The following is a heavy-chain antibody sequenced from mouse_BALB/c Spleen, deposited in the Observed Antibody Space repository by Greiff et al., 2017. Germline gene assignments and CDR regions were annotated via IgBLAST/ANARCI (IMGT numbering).Heavy chain of an antibody. CDR3: ARHGGNYGAWFAY. CDR1: GFTFSSYY. D-gene: IGHD2-1*01. J-gene: IGHJ3*01. CDR2: INSNGGST. Sequence: EVQGVESGGGLVKLGGSLKLSCAASGFTFSSYYMSWVRQTPEKRLELVAAINSNGGSTYYPDTVKGRFTISRDNAKNTLYLQMSSLKSEDTALYYCARHGGNYGAWFAYWGQGTLVTVSA. V-gene: IGHV5-6-2*01.